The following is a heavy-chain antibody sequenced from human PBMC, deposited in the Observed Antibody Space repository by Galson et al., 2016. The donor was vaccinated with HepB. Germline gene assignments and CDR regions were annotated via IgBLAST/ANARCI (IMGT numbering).Heavy chain of an antibody. J-gene: IGHJ4*02. D-gene: IGHD1-14*01. CDR2: ISPYNGDT. Sequence: SVKVSCKASGYTFTKYGITWVRQAPGQGLEWMGWISPYNGDTNFAQKFQGRVTMTTDTSTSTAYMELRSLRSDDTAVYYCARGTVFPDDYWGQGTLVTVSS. CDR3: ARGTVFPDDY. V-gene: IGHV1-18*01. CDR1: GYTFTKYG.